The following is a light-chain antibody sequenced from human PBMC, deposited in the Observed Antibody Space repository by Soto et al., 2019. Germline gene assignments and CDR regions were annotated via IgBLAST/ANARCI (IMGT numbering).Light chain of an antibody. CDR1: QSVSSY. CDR2: DAS. V-gene: IGKV3-11*01. CDR3: QQRSNWPLT. J-gene: IGKJ4*01. Sequence: EIVLTQSPVTLPLSPGERATLSCRASQSVSSYLAWYQQKPGQAPRLLIYDASNRATGIPARFSGSGSGTDFTLTISSLEPEDFAVYYCQQRSNWPLTFGGGTKVDIK.